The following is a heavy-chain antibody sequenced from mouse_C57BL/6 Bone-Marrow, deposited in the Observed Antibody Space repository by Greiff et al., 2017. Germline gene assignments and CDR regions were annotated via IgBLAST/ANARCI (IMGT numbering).Heavy chain of an antibody. Sequence: QVQLKQSGAELARPGASVKLSCKASGYTFTSYGISWVKQRTGQGLEWIGEIYPRSGNTYYNEKFKGKATLTADKSSSTAYMERRSLTSEDSAVYFCAPIYYGAYWGQGTLVTVSA. D-gene: IGHD2-1*01. J-gene: IGHJ3*01. V-gene: IGHV1-81*01. CDR3: APIYYGAY. CDR1: GYTFTSYG. CDR2: IYPRSGNT.